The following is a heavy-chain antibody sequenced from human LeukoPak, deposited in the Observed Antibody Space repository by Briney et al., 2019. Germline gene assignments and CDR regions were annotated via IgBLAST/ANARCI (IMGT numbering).Heavy chain of an antibody. J-gene: IGHJ4*02. CDR1: GFTVSSNY. CDR3: ARVKRDCSGGSCYSYDY. D-gene: IGHD2-15*01. Sequence: GGSLRLSCAASGFTVSSNYMSWVRQAPGKGLEWVSVIYSGGSTYYADSVKGRFTISRDNSKNTLYLQMNSLRAEDTAVYYCARVKRDCSGGSCYSYDYWGQGTLVTVSS. CDR2: IYSGGST. V-gene: IGHV3-66*01.